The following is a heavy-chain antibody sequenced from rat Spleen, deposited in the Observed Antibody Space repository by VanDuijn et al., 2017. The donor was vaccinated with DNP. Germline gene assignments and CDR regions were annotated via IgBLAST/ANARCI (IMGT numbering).Heavy chain of an antibody. D-gene: IGHD1-11*01. CDR2: ISYDGSST. V-gene: IGHV5-7*01. Sequence: EVQLVESGGGLVQPGSPLKLSCAASGFSFRGDWLNWIRQAPKKGLEWVATISYDGSSTYYRDSVKGRFTFSRDNAKSTLYLQMDSLRSEDTATYYCATGWVFAYWGQGVMVTVSS. J-gene: IGHJ2*01. CDR3: ATGWVFAY. CDR1: GFSFRGDW.